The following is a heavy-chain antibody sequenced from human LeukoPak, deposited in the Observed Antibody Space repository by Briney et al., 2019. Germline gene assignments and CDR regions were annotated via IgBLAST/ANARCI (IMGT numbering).Heavy chain of an antibody. V-gene: IGHV3-33*01. Sequence: GGSLRLSCAASGFTSSIYGMQWVRQAPGKGLEWVAVIWYDGTEKYYADSVKGRFTISRGNSKNMVYLQMNSLRAEDTAVYYCARDQFVGYSSGWYSYWGQGTLVTVSS. D-gene: IGHD6-19*01. CDR1: GFTSSIYG. CDR3: ARDQFVGYSSGWYSY. J-gene: IGHJ4*02. CDR2: IWYDGTEK.